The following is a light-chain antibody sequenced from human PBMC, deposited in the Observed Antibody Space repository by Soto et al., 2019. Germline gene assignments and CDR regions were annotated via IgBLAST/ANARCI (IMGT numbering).Light chain of an antibody. CDR1: SSDVGSYNL. CDR3: CSYAGSYV. V-gene: IGLV2-23*01. CDR2: EGS. J-gene: IGLJ1*01. Sequence: QSVLTQPASVSGSPGQSITISCTGTSSDVGSYNLVSWYQQHPGKAPKLMIYEGSKRPSGVSNRSSGSKSGNTASLTISGLQAEDEADYYCCSYAGSYVFGTGTQLTVL.